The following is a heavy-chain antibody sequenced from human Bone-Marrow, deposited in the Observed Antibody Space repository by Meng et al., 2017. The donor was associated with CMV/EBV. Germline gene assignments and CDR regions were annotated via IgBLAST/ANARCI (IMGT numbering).Heavy chain of an antibody. D-gene: IGHD5-12*01. CDR1: GYTFTSYD. CDR2: MNPNSGNT. J-gene: IGHJ5*02. V-gene: IGHV1-8*01. Sequence: ASVKVSCKASGYTFTSYDINWVRQATGQGLEWMGWMNPNSGNTGYAQKFQGRVTMTRNTSISTAYMELSSLRSEDTAVYYCARDRRGYSGYNLWFDPWGQGTLVTVSS. CDR3: ARDRRGYSGYNLWFDP.